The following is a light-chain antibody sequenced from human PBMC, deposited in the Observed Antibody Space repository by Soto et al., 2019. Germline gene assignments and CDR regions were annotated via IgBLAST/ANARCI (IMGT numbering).Light chain of an antibody. V-gene: IGLV2-14*01. J-gene: IGLJ2*01. CDR3: NSCTDTTSLI. CDR2: EVS. CDR1: SSDVGDYKY. Sequence: QSALTQPASVSGSPGQSITISCTGTSSDVGDYKYVSWYQQHPGKAPKLIIYEVSNRPSGISNRFSGSKSGNTASLTISRLQEKDEADYYCNSCTDTTSLIFGGGTKLTVL.